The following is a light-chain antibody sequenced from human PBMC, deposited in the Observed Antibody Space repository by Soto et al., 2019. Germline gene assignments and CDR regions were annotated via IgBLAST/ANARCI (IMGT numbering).Light chain of an antibody. Sequence: QSVLTQPPSVPGSPGQSVAISCTGTSSDVGSFNRVSWYQQTPGPAPKLIISEVSNRPSGVPDRFSGSKSGNTASLTISELQAEDEADYYCRSYTITNPYVFGTGTKVTVL. CDR3: RSYTITNPYV. V-gene: IGLV2-18*02. CDR2: EVS. CDR1: SSDVGSFNR. J-gene: IGLJ1*01.